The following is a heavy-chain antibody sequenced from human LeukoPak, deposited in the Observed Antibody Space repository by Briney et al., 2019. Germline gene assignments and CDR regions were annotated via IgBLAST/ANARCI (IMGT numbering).Heavy chain of an antibody. CDR2: INHSGST. V-gene: IGHV4-34*01. J-gene: IGHJ4*02. D-gene: IGHD4-17*01. Sequence: TASETLSLTCDVYGGSFSGYYWSWIRQPPGKGLEWIGEINHSGSTNYNPSLKSRVTISVDTSKNQFSLKLSSVTAADTAVYYCARGQGTVTTHWGQGTLVTVSS. CDR1: GGSFSGYY. CDR3: ARGQGTVTTH.